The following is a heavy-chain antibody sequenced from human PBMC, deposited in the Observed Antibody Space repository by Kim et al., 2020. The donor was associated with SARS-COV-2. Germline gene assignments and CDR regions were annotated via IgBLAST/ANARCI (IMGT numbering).Heavy chain of an antibody. V-gene: IGHV3-23*01. CDR3: AKLPRGQHWLVYFDY. J-gene: IGHJ4*02. D-gene: IGHD6-19*01. Sequence: GGSLRLSCAASGLTFTTYAMSWVRQAPGKGLEWVSAISGMGGRTYYADSVKGRFTISRDNSKNTLYLQMNSLRAEDTAVYYCAKLPRGQHWLVYFDYWGQGTLVTVSS. CDR2: ISGMGGRT. CDR1: GLTFTTYA.